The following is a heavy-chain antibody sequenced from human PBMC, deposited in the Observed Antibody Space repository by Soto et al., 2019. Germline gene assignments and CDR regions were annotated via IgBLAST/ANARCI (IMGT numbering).Heavy chain of an antibody. D-gene: IGHD5-18*01. CDR1: GFTFSSYA. V-gene: IGHV3-23*01. J-gene: IGHJ2*01. CDR3: ASQNSYGKPWYFDL. CDR2: ISGSGGST. Sequence: GGSLRLSCAASGFTFSSYAMSWVRQAPGKGLEWVSAISGSGGSTYYADSVKGRFTISRDNSKNTLYLQMNSPRAEDTAVYYCASQNSYGKPWYFDLWGRGTLVTVSS.